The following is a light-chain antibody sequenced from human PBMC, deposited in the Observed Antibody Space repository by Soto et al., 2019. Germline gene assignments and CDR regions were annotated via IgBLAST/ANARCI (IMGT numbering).Light chain of an antibody. CDR3: CSYGSSNTVV. J-gene: IGLJ2*01. CDR1: SSDVGTYKV. CDR2: EGS. V-gene: IGLV2-23*01. Sequence: QSVLTQPASMSGSPGQSITISCTGTSSDVGTYKVVSWYQQYPGKPPKLIIYEGSKWPSGVSNRFSASESGNTASLTISGLQAEDEADYYCCSYGSSNTVVFGGGTKLTVL.